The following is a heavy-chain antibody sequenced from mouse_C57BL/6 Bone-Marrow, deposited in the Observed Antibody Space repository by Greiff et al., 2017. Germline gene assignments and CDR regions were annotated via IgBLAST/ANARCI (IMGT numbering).Heavy chain of an antibody. Sequence: EVHLVESGPGLVKPSQSLSLTCSVTGYSITSGYYWNWIRQFPGNKLEWMGYISYDGSNNYNPSLKNRISITRDTSKNQFFLKLNSVTTEDTATYYCARAPVVVLPFDYWGQGTTLTVSS. V-gene: IGHV3-6*01. CDR3: ARAPVVVLPFDY. CDR2: ISYDGSN. CDR1: GYSITSGYY. J-gene: IGHJ2*01. D-gene: IGHD1-1*01.